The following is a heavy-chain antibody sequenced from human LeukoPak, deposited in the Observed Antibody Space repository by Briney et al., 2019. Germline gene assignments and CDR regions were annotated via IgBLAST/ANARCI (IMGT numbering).Heavy chain of an antibody. CDR2: IIPMFGTA. J-gene: IGHJ4*02. CDR1: GGTFSTYA. V-gene: IGHV1-69*13. CDR3: VRDMGGHDFYFNY. Sequence: SVKVSCKASGGTFSTYAISWVRQAPGQGLEWMGGIIPMFGTANYAQKFQGRVTITADESTSTAYMELSSLRSEDTAVYYCVRDMGGHDFYFNYWGQGTLVTVSS. D-gene: IGHD5-12*01.